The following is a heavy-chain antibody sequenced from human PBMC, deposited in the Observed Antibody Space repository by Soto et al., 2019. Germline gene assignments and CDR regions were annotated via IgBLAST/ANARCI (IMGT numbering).Heavy chain of an antibody. CDR2: INAGNGNT. J-gene: IGHJ4*02. V-gene: IGHV1-3*01. D-gene: IGHD2-15*01. Sequence: ASVKVSCKASGYTFTIYGIHWVLQAPGQRLEWMGWINAGNGNTKYSQKFQGRVTITRDTSASTAYMELSSLRSEDTAVYYCARRSASYSVDYRGQGPRLTLAS. CDR1: GYTFTIYG. CDR3: ARRSASYSVDY.